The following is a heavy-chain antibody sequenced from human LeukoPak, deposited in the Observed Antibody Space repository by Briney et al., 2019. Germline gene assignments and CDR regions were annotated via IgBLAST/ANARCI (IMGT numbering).Heavy chain of an antibody. V-gene: IGHV3-74*01. CDR2: INSDGSST. CDR3: ARDRDYDTQSWYFDL. J-gene: IGHJ2*01. Sequence: GGSLRLSCEASGFTFSNYWMHWVRQAPGKGLVWVSRINSDGSSTIYADPVKGRFTISRDNAKDTLYLQMNSLRAEDTAVYYCARDRDYDTQSWYFDLWGRGTLATVSS. CDR1: GFTFSNYW. D-gene: IGHD3-9*01.